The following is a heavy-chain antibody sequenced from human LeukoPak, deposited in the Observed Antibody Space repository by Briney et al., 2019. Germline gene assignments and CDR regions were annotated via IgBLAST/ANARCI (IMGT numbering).Heavy chain of an antibody. CDR2: IYYSGST. CDR1: GGSLSSYY. J-gene: IGHJ6*02. CDR3: AREGEILYYGMDV. Sequence: PSETLSLTCTVSGGSLSSYYWSWIRHPPGKGLEWIGYIYYSGSTNYNPSLKSRVTISVDTSKNQFSLKLSSVTAADTAVYYCAREGEILYYGMDVWGQGTTVTVSS. D-gene: IGHD1-26*01. V-gene: IGHV4-59*01.